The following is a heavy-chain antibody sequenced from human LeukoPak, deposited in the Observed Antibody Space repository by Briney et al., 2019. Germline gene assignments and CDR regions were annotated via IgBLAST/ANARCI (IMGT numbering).Heavy chain of an antibody. D-gene: IGHD6-19*01. CDR1: GYTFIGYY. J-gene: IGHJ3*02. V-gene: IGHV1-2*02. CDR3: AAYSSGWQGDAFDI. Sequence: ASVKVSCKASGYTFIGYYIHWVRQAPGQGLEWVGWIIPNSGDTKYAQKFQGRVTMTRDTSISTAYMELSRLRSDDTAVYYCAAYSSGWQGDAFDIWGQGTMVTVSS. CDR2: IIPNSGDT.